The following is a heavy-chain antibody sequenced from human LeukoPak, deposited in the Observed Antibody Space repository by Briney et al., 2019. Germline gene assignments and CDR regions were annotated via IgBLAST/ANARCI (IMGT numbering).Heavy chain of an antibody. V-gene: IGHV4-59*01. CDR1: GGSISGYY. CDR2: IYYSGST. Sequence: SETLSLTCTVSGGSISGYYWSWIRQPPGKGLEWIGYIYYSGSTNYNPSLKSRVTISVDTSKNQFSLKLSSVTAADTAVYYCARSVGATAKIDYWGQGTLVTVSS. J-gene: IGHJ4*02. D-gene: IGHD1-26*01. CDR3: ARSVGATAKIDY.